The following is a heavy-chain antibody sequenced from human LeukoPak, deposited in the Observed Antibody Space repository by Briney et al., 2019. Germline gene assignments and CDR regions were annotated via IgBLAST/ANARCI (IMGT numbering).Heavy chain of an antibody. V-gene: IGHV3-21*01. D-gene: IGHD3-16*01. Sequence: GSLRLSCAASGFTFSSYSMNWVRQAPGKGLEWVSSISSSSSYIYYADSVKGRFTISRDNAKNSLYLQMNGLRAEDTAVYYCAREGGNWFDPWGQGTLVTVSS. J-gene: IGHJ5*02. CDR2: ISSSSSYI. CDR1: GFTFSSYS. CDR3: AREGGNWFDP.